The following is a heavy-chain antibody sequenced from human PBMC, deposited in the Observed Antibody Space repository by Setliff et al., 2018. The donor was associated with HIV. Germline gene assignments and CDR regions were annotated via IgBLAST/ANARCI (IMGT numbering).Heavy chain of an antibody. CDR3: ARGGITAYYFDH. Sequence: PSQTLSLTCAISGDSVSSNSAARNCIRQSPSRGLEWLGRTYYRSKWYNDYAVSVKSRITINPDTSRNQFSLQLSSVIPDDSAVYFCARGGITAYYFDHWAQGTLVTVSS. V-gene: IGHV6-1*01. J-gene: IGHJ4*02. CDR1: GDSVSSNSAA. CDR2: TYYRSKWYN. D-gene: IGHD5-18*01.